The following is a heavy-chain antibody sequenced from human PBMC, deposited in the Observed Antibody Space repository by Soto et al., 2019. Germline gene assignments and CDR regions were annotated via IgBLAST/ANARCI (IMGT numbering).Heavy chain of an antibody. CDR3: ARIVKSGYTIDFDL. V-gene: IGHV4-30-4*01. CDR2: IYYSGST. Sequence: QVQLQESGPGLVKPSQTLSLTCTVPGGSISSGDYYWSWIRQPPGKGLEWIGYIYYSGSTNYNPSLSSLVTISVDTSKNQFSLNLSSVPAADTAVYYCARIVKSGYTIDFDLWGRGTLVTVSS. D-gene: IGHD3-16*02. CDR1: GGSISSGDYY. J-gene: IGHJ2*01.